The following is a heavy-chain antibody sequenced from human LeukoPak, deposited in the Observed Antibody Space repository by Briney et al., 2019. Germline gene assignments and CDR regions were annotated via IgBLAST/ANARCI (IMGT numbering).Heavy chain of an antibody. CDR3: ARVGDHFHWYLDL. CDR1: GFTVSTKY. J-gene: IGHJ2*01. V-gene: IGHV3-53*01. Sequence: GSLRLSCAASGFTVSTKYMNWVRQAPGKGLEWVSILYSGSDTYYANSVKGRSTISRDSSKNILFLQMNDLRAEDTAVYYCARVGDHFHWYLDLWGRGTLVTVSS. D-gene: IGHD3-10*01. CDR2: LYSGSDT.